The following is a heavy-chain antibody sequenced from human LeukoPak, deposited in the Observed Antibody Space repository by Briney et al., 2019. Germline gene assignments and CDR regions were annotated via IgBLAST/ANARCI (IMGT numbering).Heavy chain of an antibody. Sequence: ASVKVSCKASGYTFTSYGISWVRQAPGQGLEWMGWISAYNGNTNYAQKLQGRVTMTTDTSTSTAYMELRSLRSDDTAVYYCARGDPNCSGGSCYSSGGYWGQGTLVTVSS. D-gene: IGHD2-15*01. J-gene: IGHJ4*02. V-gene: IGHV1-18*01. CDR1: GYTFTSYG. CDR2: ISAYNGNT. CDR3: ARGDPNCSGGSCYSSGGY.